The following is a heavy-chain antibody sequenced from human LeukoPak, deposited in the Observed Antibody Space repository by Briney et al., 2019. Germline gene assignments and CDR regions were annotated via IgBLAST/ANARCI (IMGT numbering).Heavy chain of an antibody. CDR2: IKQDGTET. CDR3: ARAPTVTTRVFAS. V-gene: IGHV3-7*05. J-gene: IGHJ5*01. D-gene: IGHD4-17*01. CDR1: GFIFSSYW. Sequence: TGGSLRLSCAASGFIFSSYWMTWVRQAPGKGLEWVANIKQDGTETYYVDPLRGRFTISRDNAKNSLYLQLNSLRAEDTAVYYCARAPTVTTRVFASWGQGTLVTVSS.